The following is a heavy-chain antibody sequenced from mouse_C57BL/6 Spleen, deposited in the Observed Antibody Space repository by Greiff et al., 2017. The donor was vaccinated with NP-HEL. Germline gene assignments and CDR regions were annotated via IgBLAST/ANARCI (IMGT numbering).Heavy chain of an antibody. V-gene: IGHV5-9*01. CDR1: GFTFSSYT. Sequence: EVQLVESGGGLVKPGGSLKLSCAASGFTFSSYTMSWVRQTPEKRLEWVATISGGGGNTYYPDSVKGRFTISRDNAKNTLYLQMSSLRSEDTALYYCARTWDVDWYFDVWGTGTTVTVSS. CDR3: ARTWDVDWYFDV. D-gene: IGHD4-1*01. CDR2: ISGGGGNT. J-gene: IGHJ1*03.